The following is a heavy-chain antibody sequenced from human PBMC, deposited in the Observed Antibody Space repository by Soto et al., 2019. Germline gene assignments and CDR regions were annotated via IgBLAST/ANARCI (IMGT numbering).Heavy chain of an antibody. CDR3: ARDRNNYYDSSGYRHAFDI. CDR1: GGSVSSGIYY. V-gene: IGHV4-61*01. CDR2: IYYSGST. Sequence: SETLSLTCTVSGGSVSSGIYYWSWIRQPPGKGLEWIGYIYYSGSTNYNPSLKSRVTISVDTSKNQFSLKLSSVTAADTAVYYCARDRNNYYDSSGYRHAFDIWGQGTMVTV. J-gene: IGHJ3*02. D-gene: IGHD3-22*01.